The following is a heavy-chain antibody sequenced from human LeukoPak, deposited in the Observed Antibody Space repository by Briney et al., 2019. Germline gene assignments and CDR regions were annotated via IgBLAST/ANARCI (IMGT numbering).Heavy chain of an antibody. CDR2: ISSSGSTI. CDR3: ARVDSYSGSYPPS. D-gene: IGHD1-26*01. Sequence: LSLTCTVSGGSISSSSYYWGWIRQPPGKGLEWVSYISSSGSTIYYADSVKGRFTISRDNAKNSLYLQMNSLRAEDTAVYYCARVDSYSGSYPPSWGQGTLVTVSS. V-gene: IGHV3-11*04. J-gene: IGHJ5*02. CDR1: GGSISSSSYY.